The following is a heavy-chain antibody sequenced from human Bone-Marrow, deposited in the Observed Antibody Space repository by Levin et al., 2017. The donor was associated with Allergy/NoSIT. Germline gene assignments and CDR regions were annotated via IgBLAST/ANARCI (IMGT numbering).Heavy chain of an antibody. CDR3: ARGKAVETFGDEANWFDP. D-gene: IGHD3-10*01. Sequence: SCTVSGGSIKSGNYYWTWIRQSAGKGLEWIGRFFPSGRADYSPSLENRVSISIDTSKNQFSLKLISVTAADTAVYFCARGKAVETFGDEANWFDPWGPGTHVTVSS. V-gene: IGHV4-61*02. J-gene: IGHJ5*02. CDR1: GGSIKSGNYY. CDR2: FFPSGRA.